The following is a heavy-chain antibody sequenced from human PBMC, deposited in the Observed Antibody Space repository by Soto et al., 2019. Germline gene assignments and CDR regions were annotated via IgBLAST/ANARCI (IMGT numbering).Heavy chain of an antibody. J-gene: IGHJ4*02. CDR2: INCGSGNT. D-gene: IGHD6-19*01. CDR3: ARGYTSGWTFDF. V-gene: IGHV1-3*01. Sequence: QVQLVQSGAEVKQPGASASVSCKASGYNFTTYVVHWLRQAPGQGPEWMGWINCGSGNTVNSQKFQGRVTFTRDTSARTAYMDLNSLTSGDTAVYYCARGYTSGWTFDFWGRGTLVTVSS. CDR1: GYNFTTYV.